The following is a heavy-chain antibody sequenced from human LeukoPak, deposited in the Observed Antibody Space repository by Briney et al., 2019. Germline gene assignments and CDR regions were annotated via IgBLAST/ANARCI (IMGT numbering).Heavy chain of an antibody. CDR3: ARIGTTTRGPAGLDV. J-gene: IGHJ6*02. CDR1: GFTFSSYE. Sequence: PGGSLRLSCAPSGFTFSSYEMNWVRQAPGKGLEGASYIASGGGANRFYSESVKGRFTISRDNAKNSLYLHMNSLRAEDTGVYYCARIGTTTRGPAGLDVWGQGTTVTVSS. V-gene: IGHV3-48*03. D-gene: IGHD2/OR15-2a*01. CDR2: IASGGGANR.